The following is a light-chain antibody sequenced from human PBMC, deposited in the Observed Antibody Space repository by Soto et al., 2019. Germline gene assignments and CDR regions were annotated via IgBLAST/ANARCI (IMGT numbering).Light chain of an antibody. V-gene: IGKV3-11*01. CDR2: DAS. J-gene: IGKJ4*01. Sequence: EVVLTQSPATLSLSPGERATLSCRASENVRTFVDWYQQKPGQAPRLLIYDASNRATGIPARFSGSGSGTDFTLTISSLEPEDFAVYYCQQRSNWPPLTFGGGTKVDIK. CDR1: ENVRTF. CDR3: QQRSNWPPLT.